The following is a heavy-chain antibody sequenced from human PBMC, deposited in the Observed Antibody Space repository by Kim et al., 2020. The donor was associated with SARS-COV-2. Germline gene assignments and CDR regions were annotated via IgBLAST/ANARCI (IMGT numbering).Heavy chain of an antibody. Sequence: SETLSLTCAVYGGSFSGYYWSWIRQPPGKGLEWIGEINHSGSTNYNPSLKSRVTISVDTSKNQFSLKLSSVTAADTAVYYCARGGYDFWSGYYPASRNYYYYYGMDVWGQGTTVTVSS. CDR2: INHSGST. J-gene: IGHJ6*02. D-gene: IGHD3-3*01. CDR3: ARGGYDFWSGYYPASRNYYYYYGMDV. V-gene: IGHV4-34*01. CDR1: GGSFSGYY.